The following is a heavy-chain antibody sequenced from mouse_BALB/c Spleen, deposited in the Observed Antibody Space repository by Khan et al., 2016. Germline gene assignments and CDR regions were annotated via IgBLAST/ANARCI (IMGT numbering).Heavy chain of an antibody. CDR2: RWADGRT. Sequence: QVQLKESGPGLVAPSQSLSITCTVSGFSLTGYGVNWVRQPPGKGLEWLGKRWADGRTDYNSALKSRVSISKDNSKSQVVLKMNSLQTDDTANYYCSSDYDGFAYWGQGTLVIVSA. D-gene: IGHD2-12*01. CDR3: SSDYDGFAY. CDR1: GFSLTGYG. V-gene: IGHV2-6-7*01. J-gene: IGHJ3*01.